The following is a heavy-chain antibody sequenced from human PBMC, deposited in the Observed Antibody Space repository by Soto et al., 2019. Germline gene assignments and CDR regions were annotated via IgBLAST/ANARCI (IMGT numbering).Heavy chain of an antibody. V-gene: IGHV1-2*02. CDR2: IDPNSGGT. CDR3: ARYPYSGTQSLPPNWVDP. J-gene: IGHJ5*02. Sequence: QVQLLQSGAEVKKPGASVKVYCKASGYTFTGYYIHWVRQAPGQGLEWLGWIDPNSGGTHYAQIFQGRVTMTRDTSISTAYMELSNLRSDDTAMYYCARYPYSGTQSLPPNWVDPWGQGTLVTVSS. CDR1: GYTFTGYY. D-gene: IGHD2-15*01.